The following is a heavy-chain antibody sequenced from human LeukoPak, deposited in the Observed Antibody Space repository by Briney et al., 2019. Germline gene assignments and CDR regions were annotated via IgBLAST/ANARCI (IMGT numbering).Heavy chain of an antibody. CDR2: INPNSGGT. Sequence: ASVKVSCKASGYTFTDCYMHWVRQAPGQGLEWMGWINPNSGGTNYAQKFQGRVTMTRDTSISTAYMELSRLRSDGTAVYYCARAEGTYCSSTGCDEDWFDPWGQGTLVTVSS. V-gene: IGHV1-2*02. CDR3: ARAEGTYCSSTGCDEDWFDP. CDR1: GYTFTDCY. D-gene: IGHD2-2*01. J-gene: IGHJ5*02.